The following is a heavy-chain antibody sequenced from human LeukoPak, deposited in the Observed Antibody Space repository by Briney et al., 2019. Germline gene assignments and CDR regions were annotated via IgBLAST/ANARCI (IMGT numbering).Heavy chain of an antibody. CDR2: ISGSGGST. Sequence: GGSLRLSCAASGFTFSSYAMSWVRQAPGKGLEWVSAISGSGGSTNYADSVKGRFTISRDNSKNMLYLQMNSLRAEDTAVYYCARGSGYSYGSFDYWGQGTLVTVSS. D-gene: IGHD5-18*01. CDR1: GFTFSSYA. J-gene: IGHJ4*02. CDR3: ARGSGYSYGSFDY. V-gene: IGHV3-23*01.